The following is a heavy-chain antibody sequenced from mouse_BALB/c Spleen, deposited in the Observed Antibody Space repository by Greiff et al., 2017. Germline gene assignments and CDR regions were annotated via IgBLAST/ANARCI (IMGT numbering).Heavy chain of an antibody. CDR2: IWAGGST. CDR1: GFSLTSYG. V-gene: IGHV2-9*02. J-gene: IGHJ2*01. CDR3: ARESYDGYYGGGFYFDY. D-gene: IGHD2-3*01. Sequence: VQLVESGPGLVAPSQSLSITCTVSGFSLTSYGVHWVRQPPGKGLEWLGVIWAGGSTNYNSALMSRLSISKDNSKSQVFLKMNSLQTDDTAMYYCARESYDGYYGGGFYFDYWGQGTTLTVSS.